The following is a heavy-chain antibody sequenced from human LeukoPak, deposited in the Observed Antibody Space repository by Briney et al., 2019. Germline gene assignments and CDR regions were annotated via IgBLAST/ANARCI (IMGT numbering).Heavy chain of an antibody. D-gene: IGHD6-19*01. CDR3: MRGGGIGVAGF. J-gene: IGHJ4*02. CDR1: GFTFGDYA. CDR2: IYYSGSA. Sequence: GSLRLSCTASGFTFGDYAMSWVRQAPGKGLEWIGYIYYSGSANYNPSLKSRVTISIDTSKNQFSLRLSSVTAADTAVYYCMRGGGIGVAGFWGQGSLVTVSS. V-gene: IGHV4-59*08.